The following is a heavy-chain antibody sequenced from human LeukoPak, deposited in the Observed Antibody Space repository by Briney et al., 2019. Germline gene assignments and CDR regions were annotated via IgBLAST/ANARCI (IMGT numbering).Heavy chain of an antibody. Sequence: SETLSLTCTVSGGSISSSSYYWGWIRQPPGKGLEWIGSIYYSGSTYYNPSLKSRVTISVDTSKNQFSLKLSSVTAADTAVYYCARRAVGQATEDYWGQGTLVTVSS. J-gene: IGHJ4*02. CDR3: ARRAVGQATEDY. CDR1: GGSISSSSYY. D-gene: IGHD4-23*01. CDR2: IYYSGST. V-gene: IGHV4-39*07.